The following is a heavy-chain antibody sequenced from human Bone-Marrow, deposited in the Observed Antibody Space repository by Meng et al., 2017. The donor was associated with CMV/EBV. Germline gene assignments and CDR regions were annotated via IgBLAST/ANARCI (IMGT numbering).Heavy chain of an antibody. Sequence: SETLSLTCGVYGGSLIGYYWSWIRQPPGKRLEWIGEITSSGSTRYNPSLKSRVAISVDTSKNQFSLKVHSMTAADTAVYFCARGQAAPTYWGQGTLVTVSS. V-gene: IGHV4-34*01. CDR1: GGSLIGYY. CDR3: ARGQAAPTY. CDR2: ITSSGST. D-gene: IGHD6-13*01. J-gene: IGHJ4*02.